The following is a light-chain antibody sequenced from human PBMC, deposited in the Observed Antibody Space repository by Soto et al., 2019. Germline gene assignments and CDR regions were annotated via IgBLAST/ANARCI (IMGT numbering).Light chain of an antibody. V-gene: IGKV3-15*01. J-gene: IGKJ1*01. CDR1: QSLNRD. CDR3: QQYNNWPGT. CDR2: GAS. Sequence: IVMTQSPATLSMSPGERATLSCRASQSLNRDLAWYQQKRGQSPRLLIFGASIRATGVPARFSGSGSGTEFTLTIGSLQSEDCALYYCQQYNNWPGTFGQGTKVEI.